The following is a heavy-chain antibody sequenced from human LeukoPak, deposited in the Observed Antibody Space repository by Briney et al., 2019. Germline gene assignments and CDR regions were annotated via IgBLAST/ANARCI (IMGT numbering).Heavy chain of an antibody. J-gene: IGHJ6*02. D-gene: IGHD1-26*01. CDR3: ATWAFYHSLDV. CDR2: IDKDGRKT. V-gene: IGHV3-43*02. CDR1: GFTLDAFA. Sequence: GGSLRLTCAASGFTLDAFAMNWVRHAPGKGLEWVSLIDKDGRKTYYADSVKGRFTISRDNSKNSLYLQMNSLRTEDTALYYCATWAFYHSLDVWGRGATVIVSS.